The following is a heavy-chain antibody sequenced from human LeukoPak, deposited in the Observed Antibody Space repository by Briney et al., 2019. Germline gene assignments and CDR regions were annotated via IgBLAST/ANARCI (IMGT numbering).Heavy chain of an antibody. CDR1: GLPIADFA. V-gene: IGHV3-43*02. Sequence: GWSLRLSCVASGLPIADFAMHWVRQAPGKGLEWVSLISGDGVSTFYADSVKGRFSISRDNSKNSLYLEMNSLRTEDAAMYYCAKESGKFDYWGQGTLVAVSS. J-gene: IGHJ4*02. CDR2: ISGDGVST. CDR3: AKESGKFDY.